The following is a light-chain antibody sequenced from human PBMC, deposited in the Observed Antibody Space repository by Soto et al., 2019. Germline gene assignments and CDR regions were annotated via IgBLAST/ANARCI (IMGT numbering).Light chain of an antibody. Sequence: IHMTQSPSSLSASVLNSVTITFATSHSIHTSLHLYQQQPGKAPKLLLYGASTLQGGVPTRFNGSGSGSEFTLTISSLESDDFATYSCQQYHRYSTSGQETKVDI. CDR3: QQYHRYST. CDR2: GAS. V-gene: IGKV1-13*02. CDR1: HSIHTS. J-gene: IGKJ1*01.